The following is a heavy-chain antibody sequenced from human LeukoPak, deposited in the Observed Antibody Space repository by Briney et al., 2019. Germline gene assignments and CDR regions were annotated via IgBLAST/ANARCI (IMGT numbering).Heavy chain of an antibody. V-gene: IGHV4-4*07. J-gene: IGHJ6*03. Sequence: SETLSLTCTVSGGSISSYYWSWIRQPAGEGLEWIGRIYTSGSTNSNPSLKSRVTMSVDTSKNQFSLKLSSVTAADTAVYYCARGWYCSGGSCYSSMDVWGKGTTVTVSS. CDR3: ARGWYCSGGSCYSSMDV. CDR2: IYTSGST. CDR1: GGSISSYY. D-gene: IGHD2-15*01.